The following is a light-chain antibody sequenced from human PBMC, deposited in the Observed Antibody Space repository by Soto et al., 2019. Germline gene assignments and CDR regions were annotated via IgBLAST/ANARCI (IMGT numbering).Light chain of an antibody. Sequence: EIVFTQSPSTLSLSPGERATLSCRASQSVSSYLAWYQQRPGQAPRLLIYDASSRATGIPDRFSGGGSGTDFTLTISSLEPEDFAVYYCQQFSSYPLTFGRGTKVDIK. V-gene: IGKV3-11*01. CDR3: QQFSSYPLT. J-gene: IGKJ4*01. CDR2: DAS. CDR1: QSVSSY.